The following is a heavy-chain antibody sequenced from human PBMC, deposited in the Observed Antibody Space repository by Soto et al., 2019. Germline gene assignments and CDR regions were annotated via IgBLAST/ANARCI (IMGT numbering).Heavy chain of an antibody. CDR2: IIPILGIA. CDR3: AREMGYCSSTSCYFSWFDP. CDR1: GGTFSSYT. J-gene: IGHJ5*02. V-gene: IGHV1-69*04. D-gene: IGHD2-2*01. Sequence: SVKVSCKASGGTFSSYTISWVRQAPGQGLEWMGRIIPILGIANYAQKFQGRVTITADKSTSTAYMELSSLRSEDTAVYYCAREMGYCSSTSCYFSWFDPWGQGTLVTVSS.